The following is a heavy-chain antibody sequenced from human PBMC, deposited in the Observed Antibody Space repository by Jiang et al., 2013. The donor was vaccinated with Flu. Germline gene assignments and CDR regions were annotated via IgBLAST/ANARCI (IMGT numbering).Heavy chain of an antibody. CDR1: GFTFSYYA. CDR3: ATLRGSSYDTYLADY. D-gene: IGHD3-9*01. Sequence: QLVESGGGVVQPGGSLRLSCAASGFTFSYYAMYWVRQPPGKGLEWVASIRFDGSEKYYSESMKGRFTISRDNSKNMLYLEMSSLTTEDTSVYYCATLRGSSYDTYLADYWGQGVLVTVSS. CDR2: IRFDGSEK. V-gene: IGHV3-30*02. J-gene: IGHJ4*02.